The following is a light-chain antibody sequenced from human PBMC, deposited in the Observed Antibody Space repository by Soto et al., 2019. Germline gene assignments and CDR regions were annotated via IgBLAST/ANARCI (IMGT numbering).Light chain of an antibody. CDR1: SSNIGAGYD. V-gene: IGLV1-40*01. J-gene: IGLJ3*02. Sequence: QSVLTQPPSVSGAPGQRVTISCTGSSSNIGAGYDVHWYQQLPGTAPKLLIYGNSNRPSGVPDRFSGSKSGTSASLVITGLQAEDEADYYCQSYDISLSGWVFGGGTKLTVL. CDR3: QSYDISLSGWV. CDR2: GNS.